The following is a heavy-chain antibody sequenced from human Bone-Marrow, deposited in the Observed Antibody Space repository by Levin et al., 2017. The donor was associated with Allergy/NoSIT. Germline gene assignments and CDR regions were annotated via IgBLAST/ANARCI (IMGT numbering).Heavy chain of an antibody. V-gene: IGHV3-21*01. D-gene: IGHD2-21*01. J-gene: IGHJ6*03. Sequence: SGGSLRLSCTASGFAFRNHSMNWVRQTPGKGLEWLAAVSSSCRYTYYADFVKGRFTISRDNAKNSLYLQMNSLRAEDTAVYYCARGVDQYDYHMAVWGKGTTVTVSS. CDR2: VSSSCRYT. CDR3: ARGVDQYDYHMAV. CDR1: GFAFRNHS.